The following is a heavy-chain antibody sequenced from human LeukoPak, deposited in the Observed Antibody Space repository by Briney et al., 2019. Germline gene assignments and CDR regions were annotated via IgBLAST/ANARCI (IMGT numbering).Heavy chain of an antibody. D-gene: IGHD6-13*01. J-gene: IGHJ5*02. V-gene: IGHV4-59*08. CDR2: VYYGGST. CDR1: GGSISSYY. CDR3: ARKVAAQLYNWFDP. Sequence: SETLSLTCPVSGGSISSYYWSWIRQPPGKGLEWLGYVYYGGSTTYKPSLRTRATISEDTSKNQFSLKLSSVTAADTAVYYCARKVAAQLYNWFDPWGQGTLVTVSS.